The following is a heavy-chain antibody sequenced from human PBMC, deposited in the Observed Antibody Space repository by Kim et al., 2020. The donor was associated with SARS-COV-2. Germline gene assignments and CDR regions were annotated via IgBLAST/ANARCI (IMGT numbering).Heavy chain of an antibody. D-gene: IGHD6-13*01. CDR3: ARDISAAL. V-gene: IGHV3-53*01. Sequence: GASTYYADSVKGRFTISRDNSKNTLYLQMNSLRAEDTAVYYCARDISAALWGQGTLVTVSS. J-gene: IGHJ4*02. CDR2: GAST.